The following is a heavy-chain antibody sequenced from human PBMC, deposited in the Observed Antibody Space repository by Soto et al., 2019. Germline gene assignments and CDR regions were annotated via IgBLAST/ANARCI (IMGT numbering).Heavy chain of an antibody. CDR1: GFTFSSYG. CDR3: ARDQISPGYSYGNDAFDI. CDR2: IWYDGSNK. J-gene: IGHJ3*02. Sequence: GGSLRLSCAASGFTFSSYGMHWVRQAPGKGLEWVAVIWYDGSNKYYADSVKGRFTISRDNSKNTLYLQMNSLRAEDTAVYYCARDQISPGYSYGNDAFDIWGQGTMVTVSS. V-gene: IGHV3-33*01. D-gene: IGHD5-18*01.